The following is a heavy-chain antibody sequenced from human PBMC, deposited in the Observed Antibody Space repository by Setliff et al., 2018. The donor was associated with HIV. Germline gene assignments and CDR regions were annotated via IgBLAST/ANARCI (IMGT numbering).Heavy chain of an antibody. Sequence: SETLSLTCTVSGDSISRGPYYWSWIRQPAGKGLEWIGRVYTSGDTNYNPSLRSRVIISVDTSKNQFSLTLVSVTAADTALYYFGTGSHEYYYYMDVWGTGTTVTVSS. D-gene: IGHD1-1*01. CDR3: GTGSHEYYYYMDV. V-gene: IGHV4-61*02. CDR1: GDSISRGPYY. J-gene: IGHJ6*03. CDR2: VYTSGDT.